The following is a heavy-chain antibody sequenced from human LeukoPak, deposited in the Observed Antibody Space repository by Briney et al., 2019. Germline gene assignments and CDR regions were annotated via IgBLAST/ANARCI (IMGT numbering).Heavy chain of an antibody. V-gene: IGHV4-59*01. J-gene: IGHJ6*02. CDR2: IYYSGST. CDR3: ARDNWNYGSSMDV. D-gene: IGHD1-7*01. CDR1: GGSISSYY. Sequence: SETLSLTCTVSGGSISSYYWSWIRQPPGKGLEWIGYIYYSGSTNYNPSLKSRVTISVDTSKNQFSLKLSSVTAADTAVYYCARDNWNYGSSMDVWGQGTTVTVSS.